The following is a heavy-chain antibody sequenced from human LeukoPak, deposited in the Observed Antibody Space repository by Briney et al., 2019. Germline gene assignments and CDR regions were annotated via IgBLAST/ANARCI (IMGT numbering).Heavy chain of an antibody. CDR3: ARDFSEYSGSYYSDY. CDR1: GFTFDDYG. V-gene: IGHV3-53*01. Sequence: GGSLRLSCAASGFTFDDYGMSWVRQAPGKGLEWVSVIYSGGSTYYADSVKGRFTISRDNSKNTLYLQMNSLRAEDTAVYYCARDFSEYSGSYYSDYWGQGTLVTVSS. CDR2: IYSGGST. J-gene: IGHJ4*02. D-gene: IGHD1-26*01.